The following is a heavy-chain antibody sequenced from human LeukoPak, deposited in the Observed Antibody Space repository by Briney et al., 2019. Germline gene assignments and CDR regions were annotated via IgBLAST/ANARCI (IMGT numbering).Heavy chain of an antibody. J-gene: IGHJ4*02. D-gene: IGHD3-10*02. V-gene: IGHV3-48*03. CDR1: RFTFSHYE. Sequence: GGSLRLSCTTSRFTFSHYEMNWVRQAPGKGLEWVSYISSSGSTRYYADSVKGRFTISRDNAKDSLYLQMNSLEDPDRPVYFCVTGSGTPAYYVNPFDYWGQGTLVTVSS. CDR3: VTGSGTPAYYVNPFDY. CDR2: ISSSGSTR.